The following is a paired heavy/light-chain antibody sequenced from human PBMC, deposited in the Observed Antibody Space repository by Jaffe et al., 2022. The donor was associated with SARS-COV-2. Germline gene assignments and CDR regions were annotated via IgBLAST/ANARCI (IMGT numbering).Light chain of an antibody. CDR1: QGIRND. V-gene: IGKV1-17*01. Sequence: DIQMTQSPSSLSASVGDRVTITCRASQGIRNDLGWYQQKPGKAPRRLIYVASSLQSGVPSRFSGSGSGTEFTLTISSLQPEDFATYYCLQHHSYPLTFGGGTKVEIK. CDR2: VAS. CDR3: LQHHSYPLT. J-gene: IGKJ4*01.
Heavy chain of an antibody. V-gene: IGHV3-72*01. J-gene: IGHJ5*02. CDR2: TRNKANSYTT. D-gene: IGHD5-18*01. Sequence: EVQLVESGGGLVQPGGSLRLSCAASGFTFSDHYMDWVRQAPGKGLEWVGRTRNKANSYTTEYAASVKGRFSISRDDSKNSLYLQMNSLKTEDTAVYYCARVEATNGYSFGSWGQGTLVTVSS. CDR1: GFTFSDHY. CDR3: ARVEATNGYSFGS.